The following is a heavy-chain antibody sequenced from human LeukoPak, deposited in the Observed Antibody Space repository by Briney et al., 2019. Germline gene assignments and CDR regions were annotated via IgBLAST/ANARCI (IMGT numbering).Heavy chain of an antibody. CDR2: ISSSSSYT. D-gene: IGHD1-26*01. CDR1: GFTFSDYY. Sequence: PGGSLRLSCAASGFTFSDYYMSWIRQAPGKGLEWVSYISSSSSYTNYADSVKGRFTISRDNAKNSLYLQMNSLRAEDTAVYYRARVGDIVGADYYFDYWGQGTLVTVSS. V-gene: IGHV3-11*05. J-gene: IGHJ4*02. CDR3: ARVGDIVGADYYFDY.